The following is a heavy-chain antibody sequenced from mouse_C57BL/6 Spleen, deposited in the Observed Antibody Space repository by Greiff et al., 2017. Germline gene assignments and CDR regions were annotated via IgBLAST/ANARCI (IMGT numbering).Heavy chain of an antibody. CDR3: ASVNYYGSSYDYAMDY. V-gene: IGHV1-80*01. Sequence: VKLQESGAELVKPGASVKISCKASGYAFRSYWMNWVKQRPGKGLEWIGQIYPGDGDTNYNGKFKGKATLTADKSSSTAYMQLSSLTSEDSAVYFCASVNYYGSSYDYAMDYWGQGTSVTVSS. CDR2: IYPGDGDT. D-gene: IGHD1-1*01. CDR1: GYAFRSYW. J-gene: IGHJ4*01.